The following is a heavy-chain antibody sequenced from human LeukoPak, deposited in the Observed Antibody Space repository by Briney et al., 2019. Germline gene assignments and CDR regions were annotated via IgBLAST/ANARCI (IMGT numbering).Heavy chain of an antibody. CDR1: GGSISTYY. V-gene: IGHV4-59*08. D-gene: IGHD6-25*01. Sequence: SETLSLTCTVSGGSISTYYWSWIRQPPGKGLEWIGYIYYSENTNYNPSLKSRVTISVDTSKNQFSLKLSSVTAADTAVYYCARRGSDDAFDIWGQGTMVTVSS. J-gene: IGHJ3*02. CDR3: ARRGSDDAFDI. CDR2: IYYSENT.